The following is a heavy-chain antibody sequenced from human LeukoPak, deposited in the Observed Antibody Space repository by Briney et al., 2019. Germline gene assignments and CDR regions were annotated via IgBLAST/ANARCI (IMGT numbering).Heavy chain of an antibody. J-gene: IGHJ6*02. CDR1: GYSFTSYW. V-gene: IGHV5-51*01. CDR3: ARSQVHSGSNYYYYGMDV. Sequence: GESLKISCKGSGYSFTSYWIGWVRQMPGKGLEWMGIIYPGDSDTRYSPSFQGQVTISADKSISTAYMQWSSLKASDTAMYYCARSQVHSGSNYYYYGMDVWGQGTTVTVSS. CDR2: IYPGDSDT. D-gene: IGHD3-10*01.